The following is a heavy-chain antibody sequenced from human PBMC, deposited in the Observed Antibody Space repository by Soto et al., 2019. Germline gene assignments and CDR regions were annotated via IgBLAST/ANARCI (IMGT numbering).Heavy chain of an antibody. D-gene: IGHD3-22*01. CDR2: ISSSSSYI. CDR1: GFTFSSYA. V-gene: IGHV3-21*01. Sequence: EVQLLESGGGLVQPGGSLRLSCAASGFTFSSYAMSWVRQAPGKGLEWVSSISSSSSYIYYADSVKGRFTISRDNAKNSLYLQMNSLRAEDTAVYYCARDVVDYYDSSGYYPNWFDPWGQGTLVTVSS. J-gene: IGHJ5*02. CDR3: ARDVVDYYDSSGYYPNWFDP.